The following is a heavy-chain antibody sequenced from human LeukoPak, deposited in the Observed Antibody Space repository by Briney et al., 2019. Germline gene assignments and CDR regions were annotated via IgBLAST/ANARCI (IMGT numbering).Heavy chain of an antibody. V-gene: IGHV4-34*01. CDR1: GFTVSSNY. CDR3: ARGRVATMAYYYYGMDV. CDR2: INHSGST. J-gene: IGHJ6*02. Sequence: GSLRLSCAASGFTVSSNYMSWVRQPPGKGLEWIGEINHSGSTNYNPSLKSRVTISVDTSKNQFSLKLSSVTAADTAVYYCARGRVATMAYYYYGMDVWGQGTTVTVSS. D-gene: IGHD5-12*01.